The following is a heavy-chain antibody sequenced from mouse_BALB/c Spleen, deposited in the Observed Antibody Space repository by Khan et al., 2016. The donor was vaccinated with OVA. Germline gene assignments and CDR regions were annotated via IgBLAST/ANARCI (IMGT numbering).Heavy chain of an antibody. CDR1: GFNIKDTY. J-gene: IGHJ2*01. CDR2: IDPSNGNT. V-gene: IGHV14-3*02. Sequence: EVQLQQSGAELVKPGASVKLSCTASGFNIKDTYMHWVKQRPEQGLEWIGRIDPSNGNTKYDPKFQGKATITVDTSSNTAYLQLSRLTSEDTAVNFCARIDAWGQGTTLTVSS. CDR3: ARIDA.